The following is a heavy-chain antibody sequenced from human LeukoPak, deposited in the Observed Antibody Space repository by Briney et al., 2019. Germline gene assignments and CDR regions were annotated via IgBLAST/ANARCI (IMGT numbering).Heavy chain of an antibody. CDR3: ARGGGYDYVWGSYRYGGSFDY. CDR2: IYYSGST. Sequence: PSETLSLTCTVSGGSISSYYWSWIRQPPGKGLEWIGYIYYSGSTNYNPSLKSRVTISVDTSKNQFSLKLSSVTAADTAVYYCARGGGYDYVWGSYRYGGSFDYWGQGTLVTVSS. D-gene: IGHD3-16*02. CDR1: GGSISSYY. J-gene: IGHJ4*02. V-gene: IGHV4-59*01.